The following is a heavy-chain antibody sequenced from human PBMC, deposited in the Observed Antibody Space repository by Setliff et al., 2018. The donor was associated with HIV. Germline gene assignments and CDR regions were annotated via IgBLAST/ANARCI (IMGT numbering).Heavy chain of an antibody. Sequence: GESLKISCKGSGYSFVSYWISWVRQMPGKGLEWMGRIDPTDSYINDSPPYQGHVTISVDKPISTVYLQWSSLKASDTAIYYCARQSYYYYNMDVWGQGTTVTVSS. CDR2: IDPTDSYI. CDR1: GYSFVSYW. D-gene: IGHD2-21*01. J-gene: IGHJ6*02. CDR3: ARQSYYYYNMDV. V-gene: IGHV5-10-1*01.